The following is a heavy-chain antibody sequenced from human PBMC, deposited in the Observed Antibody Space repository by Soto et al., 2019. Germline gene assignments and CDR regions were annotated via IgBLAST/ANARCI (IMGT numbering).Heavy chain of an antibody. CDR1: GFTFSDHY. Sequence: EVQLVESGGGLVQPGGSLRLSCATSGFTFSDHYLEWVRQAPGKGLEWVGRSRNRAQSYTTEYAASVKGRFTISRDDSKNSLDLQVNSLTTDDTAVDYCGLWVRGVINYWGQGTLVTVSS. D-gene: IGHD3-10*01. J-gene: IGHJ4*02. CDR3: GLWVRGVINY. CDR2: SRNRAQSYTT. V-gene: IGHV3-72*01.